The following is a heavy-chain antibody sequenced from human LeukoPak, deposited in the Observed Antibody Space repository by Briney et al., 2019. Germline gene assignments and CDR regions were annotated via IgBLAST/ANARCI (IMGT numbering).Heavy chain of an antibody. CDR3: ATLTKKSSGYNC. D-gene: IGHD3-22*01. J-gene: IGHJ4*02. CDR1: GLPLSSYV. CDR2: FGGSGGST. Sequence: PGGSLRSSCEAPGLPLSSYVMTWARRAQGKGLNWASGFGGSGGSTYYADSVKGRFTISRDNSKNTLYLQMNSLRAEDTAVYYCATLTKKSSGYNCWGQGTLVTVSS. V-gene: IGHV3-23*01.